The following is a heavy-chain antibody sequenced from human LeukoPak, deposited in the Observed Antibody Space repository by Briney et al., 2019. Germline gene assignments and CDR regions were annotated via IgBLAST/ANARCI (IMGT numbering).Heavy chain of an antibody. J-gene: IGHJ1*01. CDR3: ATSDLVVVPPAIDVREYFQH. D-gene: IGHD2-2*02. CDR2: MNPNSGNT. Sequence: GASVKVSCKASGYTFTSYDINWVRQATGQGLEWMGWMNPNSGNTGYAQKFQGRVTITRNTSISTAYMELSSLRSDDTAVFYCATSDLVVVPPAIDVREYFQHWGQGTLVTVSS. CDR1: GYTFTSYD. V-gene: IGHV1-8*03.